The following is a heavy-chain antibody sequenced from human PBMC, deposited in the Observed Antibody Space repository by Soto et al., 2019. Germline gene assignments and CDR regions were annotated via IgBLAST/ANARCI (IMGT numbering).Heavy chain of an antibody. CDR1: GGSISSYY. CDR3: ARRCGGNFDY. D-gene: IGHD2-21*01. V-gene: IGHV4-59*01. J-gene: IGHJ4*02. CDR2: IYYSGST. Sequence: SETLSLTCTVSGGSISSYYWSWIRQPPGKGLEWIGYIYYSGSTNYNPSLKSRDTISVDTSKNQFSLKLTSVTAADTAVYYCARRCGGNFDYWGQGTLVTVSS.